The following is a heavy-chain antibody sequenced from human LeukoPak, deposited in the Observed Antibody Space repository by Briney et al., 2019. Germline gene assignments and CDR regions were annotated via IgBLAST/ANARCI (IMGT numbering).Heavy chain of an antibody. D-gene: IGHD2-15*01. Sequence: GGSLRLPCAASVFPFSSYAMSWVRQAPGKGLEWVSAISCSGGSTYYADSVKGRFTISRDNPNNTVYLQMSSLRVEDTAVYFCTKDAGYASDYWGQGILVPVSS. J-gene: IGHJ4*02. CDR1: VFPFSSYA. V-gene: IGHV3-23*01. CDR2: ISCSGGST. CDR3: TKDAGYASDY.